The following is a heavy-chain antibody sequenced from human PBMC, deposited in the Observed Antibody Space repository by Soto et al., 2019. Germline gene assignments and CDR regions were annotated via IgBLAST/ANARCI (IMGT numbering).Heavy chain of an antibody. CDR1: GGSFSGYY. V-gene: IGHV4-34*01. CDR3: ARVGRGYSYGYGDY. Sequence: QVQLQQWGAGLLKPSETLSLTCAVYGGSFSGYYWSWIRQPPGKGLEWIGEINHSGSTNYNPSLKSRVTISVKTSKNQFSLKLSSVTAADKAVYYCARVGRGYSYGYGDYWGQGTLVTVSS. CDR2: INHSGST. J-gene: IGHJ4*02. D-gene: IGHD5-18*01.